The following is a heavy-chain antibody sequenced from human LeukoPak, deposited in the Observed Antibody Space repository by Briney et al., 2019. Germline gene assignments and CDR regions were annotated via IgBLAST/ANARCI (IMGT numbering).Heavy chain of an antibody. Sequence: GGSLRLSCAASGFTFSSYAMSWVRQAPGKGLEWVSAISGSGGSTYYADSVKGRFTISRDNSKNTLYLQMSSLRAEDTAVYYCAKADPAYYDFWSGYYLLDYWGQGTLVTVSS. V-gene: IGHV3-23*01. D-gene: IGHD3-3*01. J-gene: IGHJ4*02. CDR3: AKADPAYYDFWSGYYLLDY. CDR1: GFTFSSYA. CDR2: ISGSGGST.